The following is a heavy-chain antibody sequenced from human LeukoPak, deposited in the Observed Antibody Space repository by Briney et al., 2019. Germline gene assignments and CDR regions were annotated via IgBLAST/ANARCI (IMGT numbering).Heavy chain of an antibody. J-gene: IGHJ4*02. CDR2: MWYDGSNK. V-gene: IGHV3-33*01. CDR3: ASHSGNYPRGYFDY. Sequence: WGSLRLSCAASGLTFSSHGMHWVRQAPGKGLEWVAVMWYDGSNKYYADSVKGRFTISKDNSNNKPYLQMNSLRAEDTAVYYCASHSGNYPRGYFDYWGQGTLVTVSS. D-gene: IGHD1-26*01. CDR1: GLTFSSHG.